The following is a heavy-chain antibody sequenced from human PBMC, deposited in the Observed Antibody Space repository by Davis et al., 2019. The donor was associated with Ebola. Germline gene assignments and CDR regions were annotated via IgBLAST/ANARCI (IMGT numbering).Heavy chain of an antibody. V-gene: IGHV3-7*01. Sequence: GESLKISCAASGFTFSRYWMSWVRQAPGKGLEWVANIKQDGSEKYYVDSVKGRFTISSDNAKNSLYLQMNSLRAEDTAVYYCARHPGYDSSGYGMGFDYWGQGTLVTVSS. D-gene: IGHD3-22*01. CDR3: ARHPGYDSSGYGMGFDY. CDR2: IKQDGSEK. J-gene: IGHJ4*02. CDR1: GFTFSRYW.